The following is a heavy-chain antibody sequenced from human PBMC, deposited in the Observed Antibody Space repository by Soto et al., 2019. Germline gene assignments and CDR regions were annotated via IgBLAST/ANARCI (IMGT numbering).Heavy chain of an antibody. D-gene: IGHD2-2*01. V-gene: IGHV1-18*01. Sequence: ASVKVSCKASGYTFTSYGISWVRQAPGQGLEWMGWISAYNGNTNYAQKLQGRVTMTTDTSTSTAYTELRSLRSDDTAVYYCARDGSKGYCSSTSCRYYYYYGMDVWGQGTTVTVSS. CDR3: ARDGSKGYCSSTSCRYYYYYGMDV. CDR1: GYTFTSYG. CDR2: ISAYNGNT. J-gene: IGHJ6*02.